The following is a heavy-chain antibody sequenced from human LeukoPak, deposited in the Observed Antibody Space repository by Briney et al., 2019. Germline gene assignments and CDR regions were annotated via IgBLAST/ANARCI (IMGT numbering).Heavy chain of an antibody. J-gene: IGHJ3*02. CDR1: GFTFSSYG. CDR2: ISGSGGST. V-gene: IGHV3-23*01. CDR3: ARDREPDAFDI. Sequence: GGTLRLSCAASGFTFSSYGMSWVRQAPGKGLEWVSAISGSGGSTYYADSVKGRFTTSRDNAKNSLYLQMNSLRDEDTGVYYCARDREPDAFDIWGQGTMVTVSS.